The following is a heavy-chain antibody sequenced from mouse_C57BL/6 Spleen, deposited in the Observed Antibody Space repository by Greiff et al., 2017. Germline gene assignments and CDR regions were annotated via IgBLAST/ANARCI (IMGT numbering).Heavy chain of an antibody. CDR1: GYTFTSYW. J-gene: IGHJ2*01. D-gene: IGHD4-1*01. V-gene: IGHV1-52*01. CDR2: IDPSDSET. Sequence: VQLQQPGAELVRPGSSVKLSCKASGYTFTSYWMHWVKQRPIQGLEWIGNIDPSDSETHYNQKFKDKATLTVDKSSSTAYMQLSSLTSEDSAVYYCASSSGAGDFDYWGQGTTLTVSS. CDR3: ASSSGAGDFDY.